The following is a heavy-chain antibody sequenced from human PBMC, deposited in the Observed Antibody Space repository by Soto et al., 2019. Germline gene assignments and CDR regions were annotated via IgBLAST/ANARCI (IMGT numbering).Heavy chain of an antibody. CDR3: ARVWGGAFDI. Sequence: PSETLSLTCTVSGVSISSYYWSWIRQPPGKGLEWIGYIYYSGSTNYNPSLKSRVTISVDTSKNQFSLKLSSVTAADTAVHYCARVWGGAFDIWGQGTMVTVSS. CDR1: GVSISSYY. CDR2: IYYSGST. D-gene: IGHD3-10*01. V-gene: IGHV4-59*01. J-gene: IGHJ3*02.